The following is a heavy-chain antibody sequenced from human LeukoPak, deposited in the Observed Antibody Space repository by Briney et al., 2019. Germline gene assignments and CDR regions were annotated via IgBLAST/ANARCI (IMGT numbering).Heavy chain of an antibody. V-gene: IGHV4-39*01. J-gene: IGHJ4*02. Sequence: SETLSLTYTVSGGSISSTYSWGWIRQPPGKGLEWIGNIYYSGHTYYSPSLKSRVTISVDTSKNQFSLKLSSVTAADTAVYYCASTKLGYSSGWHWGQGILVTVSS. CDR1: GGSISSTYS. D-gene: IGHD6-19*01. CDR3: ASTKLGYSSGWH. CDR2: IYYSGHT.